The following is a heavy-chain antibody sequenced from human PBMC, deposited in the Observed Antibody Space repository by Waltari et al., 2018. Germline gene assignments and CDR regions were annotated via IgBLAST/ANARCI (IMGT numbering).Heavy chain of an antibody. CDR3: ARVAVPAVTTNWFDP. Sequence: QVQLQESGPGLVKPSGTLSLTCAVSGVSLSPTNWWSWVRQPPGQGLEWLGEIYHSGSTNYNPSLESRVAISVDKSKNQFSLKVRSVTAADTAVYYCARVAVPAVTTNWFDPWGQGTLVTVSS. CDR2: IYHSGST. D-gene: IGHD2-2*01. CDR1: GVSLSPTNW. V-gene: IGHV4-4*02. J-gene: IGHJ5*02.